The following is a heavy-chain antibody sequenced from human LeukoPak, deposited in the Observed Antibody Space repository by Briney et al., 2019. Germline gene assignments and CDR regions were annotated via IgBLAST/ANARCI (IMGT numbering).Heavy chain of an antibody. Sequence: GGSLRLSCAASGFIFTSYTMTWVRQAPGMGLEWVSAISGSGDRPYYAESVKGRFTISRDNSKNTLYLQMNSLRAEDTAIYYCAKSLDTAMVTRIGYYFDYWGQGTLVTVSS. CDR3: AKSLDTAMVTRIGYYFDY. CDR1: GFIFTSYT. D-gene: IGHD5-18*01. CDR2: ISGSGDRP. V-gene: IGHV3-23*01. J-gene: IGHJ4*02.